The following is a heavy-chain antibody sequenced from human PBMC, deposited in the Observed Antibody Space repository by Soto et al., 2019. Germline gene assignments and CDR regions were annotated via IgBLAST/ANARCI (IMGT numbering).Heavy chain of an antibody. D-gene: IGHD6-13*01. CDR1: GFTFSSYA. Sequence: GGSLRLSCAASGFTFSSYAMHWVRQAPGKGLEWVAVISYDGSNKYYADSVKGRFTISRDNSKNTLYLQMNSLRAEDTAVYYCAEGSIAAEGFDYWGQGTLVTVSS. CDR2: ISYDGSNK. V-gene: IGHV3-30-3*01. CDR3: AEGSIAAEGFDY. J-gene: IGHJ4*02.